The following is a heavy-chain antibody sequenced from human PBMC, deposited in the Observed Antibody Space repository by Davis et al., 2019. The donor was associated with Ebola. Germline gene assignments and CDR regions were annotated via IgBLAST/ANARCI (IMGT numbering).Heavy chain of an antibody. Sequence: MPGGSLRLSCAVYGGSFSGYYWSWIRQPPGKGLEWIGYIYYSGSTNYNPSLKSRVTISVDTSKNQFSLKLSSVTAADTAVYYCARGGFGEFIYYYGMDVWGQGTTVTVSS. J-gene: IGHJ6*02. D-gene: IGHD3-10*01. CDR2: IYYSGST. CDR3: ARGGFGEFIYYYGMDV. V-gene: IGHV4-59*01. CDR1: GGSFSGYY.